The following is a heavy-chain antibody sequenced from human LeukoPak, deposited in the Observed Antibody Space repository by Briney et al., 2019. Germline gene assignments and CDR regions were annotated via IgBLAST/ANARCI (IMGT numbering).Heavy chain of an antibody. V-gene: IGHV3-15*07. J-gene: IGHJ4*02. Sequence: GGSLRLSCVASGFTFSNAWINWVRQAPGKGLEWVGRIKNKIDGGTRDYAAPVKGRFTISRDDSKNTLYLQMNSLKIEDTAVYYCTTEVAGGVLGDFGYWAREPWSPSPQ. CDR3: TTEVAGGVLGDFGY. CDR1: GFTFSNAW. CDR2: IKNKIDGGTR. D-gene: IGHD3-16*01.